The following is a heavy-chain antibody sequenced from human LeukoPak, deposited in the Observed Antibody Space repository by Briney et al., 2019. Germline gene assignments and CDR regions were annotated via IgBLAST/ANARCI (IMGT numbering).Heavy chain of an antibody. CDR3: ARGLHSTMPYWGY. Sequence: SETLSLTCTVSDGSISSYHWSWIRQSAGKGLEWIGRIYSSGSTNYNPSLKSRVTMSVDTSKNQFSLKLSSVTAADTAVYYCARGLHSTMPYWGYWGQGTLVTVSS. CDR1: DGSISSYH. D-gene: IGHD2-2*01. J-gene: IGHJ4*02. CDR2: IYSSGST. V-gene: IGHV4-4*07.